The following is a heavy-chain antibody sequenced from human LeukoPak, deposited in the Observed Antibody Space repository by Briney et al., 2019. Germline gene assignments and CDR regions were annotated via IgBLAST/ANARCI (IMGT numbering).Heavy chain of an antibody. D-gene: IGHD3-3*01. CDR3: AKDQVDTIFGVVIPFDY. CDR1: GFTFSSYG. CDR2: IRYDGSNK. V-gene: IGHV3-30*02. J-gene: IGHJ4*02. Sequence: GGSLRLSCAASGFTFSSYGMHWVRQAPGKGLEWVAFIRYDGSNKYYADSVKGRSTISRDNSKNTLYLQMNSLRAEDTAVYYCAKDQVDTIFGVVIPFDYWGQGTLVTVSS.